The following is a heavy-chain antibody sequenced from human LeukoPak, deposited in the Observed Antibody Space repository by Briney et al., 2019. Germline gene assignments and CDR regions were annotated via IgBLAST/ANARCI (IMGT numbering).Heavy chain of an antibody. CDR2: AYYRSTWYN. CDR3: ARRLTQYVCFDP. CDR1: GDSVSSNSVT. J-gene: IGHJ5*02. V-gene: IGHV6-1*01. D-gene: IGHD2-2*01. Sequence: SQTLSLTCAISGDSVSSNSVTWNWIRQSPSRGLEWLGRAYYRSTWYNDYAVSVRGRITVNPDTSKNQFSLHLNSVTPEDTAVYYCARRLTQYVCFDPWGQGILVTVSS.